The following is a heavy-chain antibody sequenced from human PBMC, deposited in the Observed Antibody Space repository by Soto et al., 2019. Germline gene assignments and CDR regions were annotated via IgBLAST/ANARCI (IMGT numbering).Heavy chain of an antibody. CDR1: GFTFDDYA. CDR2: ISWNSGSI. Sequence: EVQLVESGGGLVQPGRSLRLSCAASGFTFDDYAMHWVRQAPGKGLEWVSGISWNSGSIGYADSVKGRFTISRDNAKNSLYLQMNSLSAEDTALYYCANGGQQLAWGAFDIWGQGTMVTVSS. CDR3: ANGGQQLAWGAFDI. D-gene: IGHD6-13*01. J-gene: IGHJ3*02. V-gene: IGHV3-9*01.